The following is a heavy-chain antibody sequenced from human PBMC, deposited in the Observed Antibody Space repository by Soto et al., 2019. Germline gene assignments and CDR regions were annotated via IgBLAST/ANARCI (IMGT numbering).Heavy chain of an antibody. CDR2: IYSGGST. J-gene: IGHJ4*02. V-gene: IGHV3-66*01. D-gene: IGHD3-16*01. Sequence: GGSLRLSCAASGFTVSSNYMSWVRQAPGKGLEWVSVIYSGGSTYYADSVRGRFTISRDNSKNTANLQMNSLRAEDTAVYYCARDPWAADYWGQGTLVTVSS. CDR1: GFTVSSNY. CDR3: ARDPWAADY.